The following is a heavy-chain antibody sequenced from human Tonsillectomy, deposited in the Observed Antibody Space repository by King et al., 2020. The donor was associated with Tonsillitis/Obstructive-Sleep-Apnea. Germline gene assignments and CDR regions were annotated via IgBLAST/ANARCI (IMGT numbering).Heavy chain of an antibody. CDR1: GGSIISYY. Sequence: QLQESGPGLVKPSETLSLTCTVSGGSIISYYWSWIRQPPGKGLEWIGYIDYSGSTKYSPSLKTRVTISVDTSKNQFSLKVNSVTAADTAVYYCAREEYGMDVWGQGTTVTVSS. CDR2: IDYSGST. CDR3: AREEYGMDV. J-gene: IGHJ6*02. V-gene: IGHV4-59*01.